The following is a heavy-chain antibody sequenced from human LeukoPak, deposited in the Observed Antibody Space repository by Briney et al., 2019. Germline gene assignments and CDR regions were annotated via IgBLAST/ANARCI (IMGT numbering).Heavy chain of an antibody. CDR2: ISANNGNR. D-gene: IGHD4-23*01. CDR3: ARQGYGGHSRGAADY. CDR1: GYTFTNYG. J-gene: IGHJ4*02. Sequence: ASVTVSCKASGYTFTNYGISWVRQAPGQGPEWMGWISANNGNRNYALKLQDRVSMTTDTSTSTAYMELRSLRSDDTAVYYCARQGYGGHSRGAADYWGQGTLVTVSS. V-gene: IGHV1-18*01.